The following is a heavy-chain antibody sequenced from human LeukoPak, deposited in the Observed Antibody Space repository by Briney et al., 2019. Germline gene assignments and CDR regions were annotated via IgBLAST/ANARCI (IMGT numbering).Heavy chain of an antibody. CDR1: GGSISSSSYY. CDR2: IYASGST. V-gene: IGHV4-61*02. CDR3: ARAMRGDIVVVPAAMRGMDV. J-gene: IGHJ6*03. Sequence: SETLSLTCTVSGGSISSSSYYWSWTRQPAGKGLEWIGRIYASGSTNYNPSLKSRVTISVDTSKNQFSLKLSSVTAADTAVYYCARAMRGDIVVVPAAMRGMDVWGKGTTVTVSS. D-gene: IGHD2-2*01.